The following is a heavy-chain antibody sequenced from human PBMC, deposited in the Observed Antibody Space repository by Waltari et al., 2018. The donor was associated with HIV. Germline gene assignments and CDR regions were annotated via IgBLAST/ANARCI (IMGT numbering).Heavy chain of an antibody. J-gene: IGHJ4*02. CDR2: ISSNSSYI. CDR3: ARGDYRVVYFDY. Sequence: EVQLVESGGGLVKPGGSLRLSCAASGFHFSSYSMNWDRQAPGKGLEGVSSISSNSSYIYYADSVKGRFTISRDNAKNSLYLQMNSLRAEDTAVYYCARGDYRVVYFDYWGQGTLVTVSS. V-gene: IGHV3-21*01. CDR1: GFHFSSYS. D-gene: IGHD4-17*01.